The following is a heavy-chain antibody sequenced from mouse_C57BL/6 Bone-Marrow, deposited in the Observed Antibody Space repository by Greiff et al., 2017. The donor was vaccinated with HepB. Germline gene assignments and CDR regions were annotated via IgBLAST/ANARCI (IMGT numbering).Heavy chain of an antibody. J-gene: IGHJ2*01. CDR1: GYTFTDYE. Sequence: VQLQQSGAELVRPGASVTLSCKASGYTFTDYEMHWVKQTPVQGLEWIGAIDPETGGTAYNQKFKGKAILTADKSSSTAYMELRSLTSEDSAVYYCSSPMVTYFDYWGRGTTITVSS. CDR3: SSPMVTYFDY. D-gene: IGHD2-2*01. CDR2: IDPETGGT. V-gene: IGHV1-15*01.